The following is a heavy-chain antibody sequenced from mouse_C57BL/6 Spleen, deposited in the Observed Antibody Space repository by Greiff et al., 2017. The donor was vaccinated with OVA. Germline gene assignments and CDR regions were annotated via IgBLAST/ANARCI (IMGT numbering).Heavy chain of an antibody. CDR2: IYPRSGNT. J-gene: IGHJ4*01. Sequence: QVQLQQSGAELARPGASVKLSCKASGYTFTSYGISWVKQRTGQGLEWIGEIYPRSGNTYYNEKFKGKATLTADKSSSTAYMELRSLTSEDSAVYFCARPYYGSSLYAMDYWGQGTSVTVSS. CDR1: GYTFTSYG. CDR3: ARPYYGSSLYAMDY. D-gene: IGHD1-1*01. V-gene: IGHV1-81*01.